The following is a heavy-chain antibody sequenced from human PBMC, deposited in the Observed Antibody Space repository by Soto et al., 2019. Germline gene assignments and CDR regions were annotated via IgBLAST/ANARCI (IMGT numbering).Heavy chain of an antibody. CDR3: AKDERYFDWLLLGYNWFDP. CDR1: GFTFNSYA. CDR2: ISGSGGST. V-gene: IGHV3-23*01. J-gene: IGHJ5*02. Sequence: EVQLLESGGGLVQPGGSLRLSCAASGFTFNSYAMSWVRQAPGKGLEWVSAISGSGGSTYYADSVKGRFTISRDNSKNTLYLQMNSLRAEDTALYYCAKDERYFDWLLLGYNWFDPWGQGTLVTVSS. D-gene: IGHD3-9*01.